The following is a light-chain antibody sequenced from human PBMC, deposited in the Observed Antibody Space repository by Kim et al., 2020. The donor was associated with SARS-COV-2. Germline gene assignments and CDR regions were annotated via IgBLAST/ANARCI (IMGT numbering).Light chain of an antibody. CDR3: QQLNSYPPVT. Sequence: TVRNKVTITCPARQGIYNYLGLYQQKPRKAPKLLIYAASTLQSGVPSRFSGSGSGTDFTLTISSLQPEDFATYYCQQLNSYPPVTFGGGTKVDIK. V-gene: IGKV1-9*01. CDR2: AAS. CDR1: QGIYNY. J-gene: IGKJ4*01.